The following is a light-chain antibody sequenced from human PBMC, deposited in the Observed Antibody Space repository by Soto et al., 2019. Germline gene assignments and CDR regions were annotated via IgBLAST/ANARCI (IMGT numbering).Light chain of an antibody. CDR3: QQYNDYPLT. CDR1: QSISNW. Sequence: DIQLTQSPSTLSASVGDRVTITCRASQSISNWLAWYQQMPGKAPKLLIFKASSLESGVPSRFSGTGSGTEFTLTISSLHPEDFATYYCQQYNDYPLTFGGGTKVEI. J-gene: IGKJ4*01. CDR2: KAS. V-gene: IGKV1-5*03.